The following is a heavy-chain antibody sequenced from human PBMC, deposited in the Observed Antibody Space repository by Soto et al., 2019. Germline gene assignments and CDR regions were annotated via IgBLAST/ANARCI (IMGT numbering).Heavy chain of an antibody. J-gene: IGHJ4*02. CDR3: AKGRYFDSSGGCANY. Sequence: EVKLSESGGGLIPPGASARLSCITSGFIFDNYAMSWVRQSPGRGLEWVAAISGSGHATYYTQSVQGRFIISRDKSKKTVFLQMNHLRAEDTAVYYCAKGRYFDSSGGCANYWGLGTLVTVSS. D-gene: IGHD3-22*01. V-gene: IGHV3-23*01. CDR2: ISGSGHAT. CDR1: GFIFDNYA.